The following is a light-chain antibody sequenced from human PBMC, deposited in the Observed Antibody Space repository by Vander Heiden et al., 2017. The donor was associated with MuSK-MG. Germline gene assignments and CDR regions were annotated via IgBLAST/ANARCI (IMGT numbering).Light chain of an antibody. CDR3: QQYSDFIT. J-gene: IGKJ5*01. CDR2: DAS. CDR1: ETSDDS. V-gene: IGKV1-5*01. Sequence: DIHMTPFPSPLSASIGDRVTVTGRASETSDDSLAWYQQKPGNAPKLLIYDASRLERGVPSRFSGTGSGTEFTLTSSRLQSDDFATYYCQQYSDFITFGQGTRLDIK.